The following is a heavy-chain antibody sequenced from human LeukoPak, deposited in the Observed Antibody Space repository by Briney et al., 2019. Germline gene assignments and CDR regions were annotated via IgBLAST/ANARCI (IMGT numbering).Heavy chain of an antibody. CDR1: GGTFSSYA. J-gene: IGHJ6*02. D-gene: IGHD4-17*01. CDR3: ARDGATRGYYYYGMDV. V-gene: IGHV1-69*04. Sequence: ASVKVPCKASGGTFSSYAISWVRQAPGQGLEWMGRIIPILGIANYAQKFQGRVTITADKSTSTAYMELSSLRSEDTAVYYCARDGATRGYYYYGMDVWGQGTTVTVSS. CDR2: IIPILGIA.